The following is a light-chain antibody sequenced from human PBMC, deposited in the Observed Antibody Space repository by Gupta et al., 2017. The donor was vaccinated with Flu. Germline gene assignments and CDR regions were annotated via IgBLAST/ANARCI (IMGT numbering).Light chain of an antibody. CDR3: CSYAGSNTFV. CDR1: NSDVGTYNL. CDR2: EAT. Sequence: QSALTQPASVSGSPGQSITISCTGTNSDVGTYNLVSWYQQSPGKAPKLIIYEATKRPSGVSARFSGSNSGSTASLTISALQSEDEAHFYCCSYAGSNTFVFGSGTKVTGL. J-gene: IGLJ1*01. V-gene: IGLV2-23*01.